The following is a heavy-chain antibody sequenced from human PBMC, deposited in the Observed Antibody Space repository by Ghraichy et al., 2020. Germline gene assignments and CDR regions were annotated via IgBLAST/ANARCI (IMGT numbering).Heavy chain of an antibody. CDR3: ARGGLWAKFFDI. J-gene: IGHJ3*02. CDR1: GFTFTSYS. D-gene: IGHD3-16*01. Sequence: GESLNISCAASGFTFTSYSMHWVRQAPGKGLEWVSYISSSSTKYYAESVKGRFTISRDNAKNSLYLQMNSLRDEDTAVYYCARGGLWAKFFDIWGQGTMVTVSS. CDR2: ISSSSTK. V-gene: IGHV3-48*02.